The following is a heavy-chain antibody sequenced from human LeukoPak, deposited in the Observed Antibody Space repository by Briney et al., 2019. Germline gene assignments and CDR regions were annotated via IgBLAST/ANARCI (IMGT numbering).Heavy chain of an antibody. V-gene: IGHV1-18*01. Sequence: ASVKVSCKASGYTFTSYGISWVRQAPGQGLEWMGWISAYNGNTNYAQKLQGRVTMTTDTSTSTAYMELRSLRSDDTAVYYCARDGATRPIPLEWLSDNWFDPWGQGTLVTVSS. D-gene: IGHD3-3*01. J-gene: IGHJ5*02. CDR1: GYTFTSYG. CDR2: ISAYNGNT. CDR3: ARDGATRPIPLEWLSDNWFDP.